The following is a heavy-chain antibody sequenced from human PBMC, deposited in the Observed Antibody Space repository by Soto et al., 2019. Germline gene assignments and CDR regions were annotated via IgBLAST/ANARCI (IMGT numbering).Heavy chain of an antibody. CDR2: ISSDGNHQ. CDR3: SRGTYYLQSSGLHADY. Sequence: GGSLRLSCATSGFMFNDYAMYWVRQAPGQGLEWVAMISSDGNHQFYVDNVRGRFTVSRDNSKNTLNLQMNSLRPEDTAVYYCSRGTYYLQSSGLHADYWGPGTVVTVSS. J-gene: IGHJ4*02. D-gene: IGHD3-22*01. V-gene: IGHV3-30*03. CDR1: GFMFNDYA.